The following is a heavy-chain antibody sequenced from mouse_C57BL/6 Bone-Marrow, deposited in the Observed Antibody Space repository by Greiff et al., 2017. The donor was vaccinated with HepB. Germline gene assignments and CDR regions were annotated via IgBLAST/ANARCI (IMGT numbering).Heavy chain of an antibody. V-gene: IGHV5-16*01. CDR1: GFTFSDYY. Sequence: EVQLQESEGGLVQPGSSMKLSCTASGFTFSDYYMAWVRQVPEKGLEWVANINYDGSSTYYLDSLKSRFIISRDNAKNILYLQMSSLKSEDTATYYCARAPDYYGSSRYFDVWGTGTTVTVSS. CDR2: INYDGSST. J-gene: IGHJ1*03. CDR3: ARAPDYYGSSRYFDV. D-gene: IGHD1-1*01.